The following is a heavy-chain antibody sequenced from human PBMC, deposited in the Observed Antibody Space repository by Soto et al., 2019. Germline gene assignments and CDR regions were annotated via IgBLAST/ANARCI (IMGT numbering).Heavy chain of an antibody. J-gene: IGHJ5*02. Sequence: ASVKVSCKASEGTFKYYAITWVRQAPGQGLEWMGGIIPILATANYAQKFQGRITIRADDSTSTAYMELSSLRSEDTAIHYCADGYSDIRGYPTWFDPWGQGTLVTVSS. CDR3: ADGYSDIRGYPTWFDP. D-gene: IGHD3-22*01. V-gene: IGHV1-69*13. CDR1: EGTFKYYA. CDR2: IIPILATA.